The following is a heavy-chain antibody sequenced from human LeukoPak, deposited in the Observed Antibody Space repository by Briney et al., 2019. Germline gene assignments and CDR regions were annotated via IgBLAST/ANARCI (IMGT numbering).Heavy chain of an antibody. J-gene: IGHJ5*02. CDR2: INPNSGGT. Sequence: ASVKVSCKASGYTFTGYYMHWVRQAPGQGLEWMGWINPNSGGTNYAQKFQGRVTMTRDTSISTAYMELSRLRSDDTAVYYCARDRVGGSDENNWFDPWGQGTLVTVSS. CDR3: ARDRVGGSDENNWFDP. CDR1: GYTFTGYY. V-gene: IGHV1-2*02. D-gene: IGHD3-10*01.